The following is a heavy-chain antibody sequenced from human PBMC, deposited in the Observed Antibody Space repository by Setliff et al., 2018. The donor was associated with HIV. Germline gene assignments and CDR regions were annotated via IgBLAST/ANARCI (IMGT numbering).Heavy chain of an antibody. V-gene: IGHV4-38-2*02. CDR1: GYSISSGYY. CDR3: ARRPPRYCINTSWHRDWFDP. D-gene: IGHD2-2*01. CDR2: IFHSGTT. J-gene: IGHJ5*02. Sequence: SETLSLTCTVSGYSISSGYYWCFIRQPPGKGLEWIGSIFHSGTTYYNPSLKSRVTISVDTSKNQFSLKLSSVTAADTAVYYCARRPPRYCINTSWHRDWFDPWGQGTLVTVSS.